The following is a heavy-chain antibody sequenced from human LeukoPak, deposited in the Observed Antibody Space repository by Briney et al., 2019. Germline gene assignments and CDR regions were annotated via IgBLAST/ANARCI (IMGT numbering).Heavy chain of an antibody. V-gene: IGHV4-38-2*01. CDR1: GYSISSGYY. Sequence: PSETLSLTCAISGYSISSGYYWGWIRQPPGKGLEWIGSIYHSGSTYYNPSLKSRVTISVDTSKNQFSLKLSSVTAADTAVYYCARYCSGGSCPIGYWGQGTLVTVSS. J-gene: IGHJ4*02. CDR2: IYHSGST. CDR3: ARYCSGGSCPIGY. D-gene: IGHD2-15*01.